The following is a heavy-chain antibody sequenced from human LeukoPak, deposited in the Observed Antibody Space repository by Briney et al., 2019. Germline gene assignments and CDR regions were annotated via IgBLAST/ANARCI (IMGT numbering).Heavy chain of an antibody. CDR2: INGSSSDT. CDR3: ARRGTTYCTVDSCHPNCFDP. D-gene: IGHD2-15*01. Sequence: GGSLRLSCAASGFTFSDYYMTWIRQAPGRGLEWISYINGSSSDTKYADSVKGRFTIPRDNAKHSLYLLMNSLRAEDTAVYYCARRGTTYCTVDSCHPNCFDPWGQGTLVTVSS. CDR1: GFTFSDYY. V-gene: IGHV3-11*03. J-gene: IGHJ5*02.